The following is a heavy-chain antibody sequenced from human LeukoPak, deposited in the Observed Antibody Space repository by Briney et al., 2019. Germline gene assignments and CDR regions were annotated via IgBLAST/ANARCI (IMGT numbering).Heavy chain of an antibody. Sequence: NPSETLSLTCTVSGVSVGSGDYFWSWIRQPPGKGLEWIGYIYFSGSTDSNPSLESRVTVSIDTSKNQFSLKLRSVTAADTAVYYCTRSASPDYWGQGLLVTVSS. D-gene: IGHD1-14*01. CDR2: IYFSGST. CDR3: TRSASPDY. CDR1: GVSVGSGDYF. J-gene: IGHJ4*02. V-gene: IGHV4-30-4*08.